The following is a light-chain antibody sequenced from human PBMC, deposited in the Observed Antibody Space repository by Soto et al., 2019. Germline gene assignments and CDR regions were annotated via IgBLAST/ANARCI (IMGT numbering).Light chain of an antibody. CDR3: FSFTTDWTHV. V-gene: IGLV2-14*01. Sequence: QTVRALPASVSGSPGQSITISCTGSSSDIGAYNYVSWFQQYPGKAPKLIISEVSNRPSGVSNRFSGSKSGTAASLTISGLQTEDEADYFCFSFTTDWTHVFGTGTKVTVL. J-gene: IGLJ1*01. CDR2: EVS. CDR1: SSDIGAYNY.